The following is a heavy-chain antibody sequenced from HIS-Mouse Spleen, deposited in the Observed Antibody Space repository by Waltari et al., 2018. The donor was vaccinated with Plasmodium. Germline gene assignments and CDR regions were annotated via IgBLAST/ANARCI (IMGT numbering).Heavy chain of an antibody. Sequence: QVQLQPWGAGLLKPSETLSPTCAVYGGSFSGYSWSCIRPPPGKGLEWIGEINHSGSTNYNPSLKSRVTISVDTSKNQFSLKLSSVTAADTAVYYCARGRRIVVVTAPRGFFDYWGQGTLVTVSS. CDR2: INHSGST. CDR1: GGSFSGYS. CDR3: ARGRRIVVVTAPRGFFDY. D-gene: IGHD2-21*02. J-gene: IGHJ4*02. V-gene: IGHV4-34*01.